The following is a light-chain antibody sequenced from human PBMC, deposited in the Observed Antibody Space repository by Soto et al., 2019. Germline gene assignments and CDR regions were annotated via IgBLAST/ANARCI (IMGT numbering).Light chain of an antibody. CDR1: SSNIGAGYV. J-gene: IGLJ2*01. CDR3: QSYDSSLSGSV. CDR2: GNS. V-gene: IGLV1-40*01. Sequence: QSVLTQPPSVSGAPGQRVTISCTGSSSNIGAGYVVHWYQQLPGTAPKLLIYGNSNRPSGVPDRFSGSKSGTSASLAITGLHAEDEADYYCQSYDSSLSGSVFGGGTKLTVL.